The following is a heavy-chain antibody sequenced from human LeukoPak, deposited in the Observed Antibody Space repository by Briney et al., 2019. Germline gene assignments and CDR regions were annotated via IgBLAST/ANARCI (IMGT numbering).Heavy chain of an antibody. J-gene: IGHJ4*02. CDR2: TYSGGRT. Sequence: GGSLTLLRAPSGFTVSNNYMRWVRQAPGKGREWVSVTYSGGRTYYADSVKGRFTISSDNSKNTLYLQINSLRAYDTAVYYCASMMGFWELFFDYWGQGTLVTVSS. CDR3: ASMMGFWELFFDY. D-gene: IGHD3-10*01. V-gene: IGHV3-66*01. CDR1: GFTVSNNY.